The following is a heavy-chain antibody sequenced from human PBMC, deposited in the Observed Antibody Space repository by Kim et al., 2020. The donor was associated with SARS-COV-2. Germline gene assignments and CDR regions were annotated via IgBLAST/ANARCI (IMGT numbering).Heavy chain of an antibody. D-gene: IGHD6-19*01. CDR2: ISNGGTTT. Sequence: GGSLRLSCAASGFTFGSFAMSWVRQAPGKGLEWISTISNGGTTTYYAYSVKGRFTIARDNSKKTLFLQMNSLRAADTAVYYCTKRKGTSGWYFAFEIWGQGTMVTVSS. CDR1: GFTFGSFA. V-gene: IGHV3-23*01. CDR3: TKRKGTSGWYFAFEI. J-gene: IGHJ3*02.